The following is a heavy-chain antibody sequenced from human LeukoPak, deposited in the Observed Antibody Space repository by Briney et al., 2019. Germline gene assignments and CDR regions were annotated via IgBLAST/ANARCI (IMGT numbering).Heavy chain of an antibody. J-gene: IGHJ3*02. D-gene: IGHD3-10*01. CDR1: GYTFTSYD. CDR3: AKGLWFGEPTGSAFDI. V-gene: IGHV1-8*01. CDR2: MNPNSGNT. Sequence: ASVKVSCKASGYTFTSYDINWVRQATGQGLEWMGWMNPNSGNTGYAQKFQGRVTMTRNTSISTAYMELSSLRSEDTAVYYCAKGLWFGEPTGSAFDIWGQGTMVTVSS.